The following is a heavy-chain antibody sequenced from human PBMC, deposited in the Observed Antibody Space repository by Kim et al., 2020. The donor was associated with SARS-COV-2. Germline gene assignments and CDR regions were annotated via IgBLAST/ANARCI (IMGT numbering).Heavy chain of an antibody. CDR3: ARVGSSWGC. V-gene: IGHV3-21*01. D-gene: IGHD6-13*01. J-gene: IGHJ4*02. Sequence: SYIYYADSVKGRFTISRDNAKNSLYLQMNSLRAEDTAVYYCARVGSSWGCWGQGTLVTVSS. CDR2: SYI.